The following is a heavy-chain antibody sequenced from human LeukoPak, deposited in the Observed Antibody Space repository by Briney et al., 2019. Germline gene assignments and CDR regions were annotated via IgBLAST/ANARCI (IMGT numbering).Heavy chain of an antibody. D-gene: IGHD3-10*01. J-gene: IGHJ6*03. V-gene: IGHV3-30*02. Sequence: GGSLRLSCAASGFTFSTYGMHWVRQAPGKGLEWVALVRYDGNNKYYADSVKGRFTISRDNSKNTLYLQMNSLRAEDTAVYYCAKVGTYYYYMDVWGKGTTVTVSS. CDR3: AKVGTYYYYMDV. CDR2: VRYDGNNK. CDR1: GFTFSTYG.